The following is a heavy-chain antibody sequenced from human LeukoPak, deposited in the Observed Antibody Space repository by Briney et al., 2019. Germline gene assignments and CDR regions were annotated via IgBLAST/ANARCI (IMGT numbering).Heavy chain of an antibody. D-gene: IGHD3-9*01. CDR1: GGSISSSSYY. J-gene: IGHJ2*01. Sequence: PSETLSLTCTVSGGSISSSSYYWGWIRQPPGKGLEWIGSIYYSGSTYYNPSLKSRVTISVDTSKNQFSLKLSSVTAADTAVYYCAAVPSLRYFDWLLHWYFDLWGRGTLVTVSS. V-gene: IGHV4-39*07. CDR3: AAVPSLRYFDWLLHWYFDL. CDR2: IYYSGST.